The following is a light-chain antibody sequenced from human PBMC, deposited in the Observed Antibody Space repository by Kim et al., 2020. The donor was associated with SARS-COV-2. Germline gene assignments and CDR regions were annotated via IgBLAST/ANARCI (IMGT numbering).Light chain of an antibody. V-gene: IGLV7-46*01. CDR2: ETS. J-gene: IGLJ3*02. CDR1: TGAVTSGHS. Sequence: QAVVTQEPSLTVSPGGTVTLTCGSSTGAVTSGHSPYWFQQKPGQAPRTLIYETSNKHSWTPARFSGSLLGGKAALTLSGAQPEDEADYYCLLSCSGARVFGGGTQLTVL. CDR3: LLSCSGARV.